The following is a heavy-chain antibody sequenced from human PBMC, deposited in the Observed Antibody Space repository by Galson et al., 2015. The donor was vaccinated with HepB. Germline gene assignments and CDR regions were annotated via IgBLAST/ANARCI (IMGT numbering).Heavy chain of an antibody. J-gene: IGHJ4*02. CDR1: GFSLSTSGMC. D-gene: IGHD2-2*01. CDR3: ARMGQRCSSTSCYYFDY. V-gene: IGHV2-70*11. Sequence: PALVKPTQTLTLTCTFSGFSLSTSGMCVSWIRQPPGKALEWLARIDWDDDKYYSTSLKTRLTISKDTSKNQVVLTMTNMDPVDTATYYCARMGQRCSSTSCYYFDYWGQGPLVTVSS. CDR2: IDWDDDK.